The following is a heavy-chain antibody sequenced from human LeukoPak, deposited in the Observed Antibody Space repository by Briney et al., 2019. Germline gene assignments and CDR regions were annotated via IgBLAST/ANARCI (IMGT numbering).Heavy chain of an antibody. D-gene: IGHD1-7*01. CDR3: ARVPETGTGNY. V-gene: IGHV4-34*01. Sequence: SETLSLTCAVYGGSFSGYYWSWIRQPPGKGLEWIGEINHSGSTNYNPSLKSRVTISVDTSKNQFSLKLSSVTAADTAVYYCARVPETGTGNYWGQGTLVTVSS. CDR2: INHSGST. CDR1: GGSFSGYY. J-gene: IGHJ4*02.